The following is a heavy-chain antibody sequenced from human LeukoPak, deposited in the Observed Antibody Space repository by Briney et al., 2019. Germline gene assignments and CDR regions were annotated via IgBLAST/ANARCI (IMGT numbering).Heavy chain of an antibody. V-gene: IGHV3-48*04. J-gene: IGHJ5*02. CDR1: GFTFSSYS. CDR3: AKDPGNGYDFWRGYSDNWFDP. D-gene: IGHD3-3*01. Sequence: GGSLRLSCSASGFTFSSYSMNWVRQTPGKGLEWVSYISSGSYAIYYPDSVKGRFTISRDNSKNSLYLQMNSLRTKDTALYYCAKDPGNGYDFWRGYSDNWFDPWGQGTLVTVSS. CDR2: ISSGSYAI.